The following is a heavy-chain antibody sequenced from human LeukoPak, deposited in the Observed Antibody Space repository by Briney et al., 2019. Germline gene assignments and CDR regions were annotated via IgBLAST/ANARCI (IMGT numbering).Heavy chain of an antibody. CDR1: GYTFTSYD. CDR3: ARDGPD. CDR2: IIPIFGTA. V-gene: IGHV1-69*13. J-gene: IGHJ4*02. Sequence: ASVKVSCKASGYTFTSYDINRVRQAPGQGLEWMGGIIPIFGTANYAQKFQGRVTITADESTSTAYMELSSLRSEDTAVYYCARDGPDWGQGTLVTVSS.